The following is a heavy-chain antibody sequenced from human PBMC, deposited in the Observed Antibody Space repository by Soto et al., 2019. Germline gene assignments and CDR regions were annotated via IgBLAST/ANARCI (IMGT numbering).Heavy chain of an antibody. J-gene: IGHJ6*02. CDR3: ARGGSAERRTDGDYYYYYPMDV. CDR1: GFTFASYN. CDR2: ISTNSDYI. V-gene: IGHV3-21*01. Sequence: GGSLRLSCASSGFTFASYNMLWVRQAPGEGLEWVASISTNSDYIYHADSVKGRFTVSRDNAKKSLFLEMTTLRDEDTAVYYCARGGSAERRTDGDYYYYYPMDVWGQGTTVTVS. D-gene: IGHD3-16*01.